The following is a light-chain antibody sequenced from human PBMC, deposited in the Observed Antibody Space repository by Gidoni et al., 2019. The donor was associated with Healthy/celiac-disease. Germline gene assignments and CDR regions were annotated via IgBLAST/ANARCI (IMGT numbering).Light chain of an antibody. CDR2: GAS. V-gene: IGKV3D-15*01. CDR1: QSVSSN. CDR3: QQYNNWPPLT. Sequence: DIVMTQSPATLSVSPGERATLSCRASQSVSSNLAWYQQKPGQAPRLLIYGASTRATGTPARFSGSGSGTEFTLTISSLQSEDFAVYYCQQYNNWPPLTFGGXTKVEIK. J-gene: IGKJ4*01.